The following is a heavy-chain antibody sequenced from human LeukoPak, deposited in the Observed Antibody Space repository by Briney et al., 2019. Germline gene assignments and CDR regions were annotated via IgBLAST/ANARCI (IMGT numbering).Heavy chain of an antibody. CDR3: ARDDTYGFSN. Sequence: ASVKVSCKASGYTLTSYFIHWVGQAPGQGLEWMGRVNPSAGSTTYAQKFQGGVTMTRDTSTRMLYMELSSLRSDDTAVYYCARDDTYGFSNWGQGTLVTVSS. J-gene: IGHJ4*02. D-gene: IGHD2-8*01. CDR2: VNPSAGST. CDR1: GYTLTSYF. V-gene: IGHV1-46*01.